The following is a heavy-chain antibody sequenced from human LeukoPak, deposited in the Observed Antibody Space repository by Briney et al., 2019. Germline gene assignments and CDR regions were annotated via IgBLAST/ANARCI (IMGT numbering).Heavy chain of an antibody. CDR2: IIPIFGTA. D-gene: IGHD5-12*01. V-gene: IGHV1-69*05. CDR1: GGTFSSYA. Sequence: GSSVKVSCKASGGTFSSYAISWVRQAPGQGLEWMGGIIPIFGTANYAQKFQGRVTITTDEPTSTAYMELSSLRSEDTAVYYCARKRGYSGYERVWFDPWGQGTLVTVSS. CDR3: ARKRGYSGYERVWFDP. J-gene: IGHJ5*02.